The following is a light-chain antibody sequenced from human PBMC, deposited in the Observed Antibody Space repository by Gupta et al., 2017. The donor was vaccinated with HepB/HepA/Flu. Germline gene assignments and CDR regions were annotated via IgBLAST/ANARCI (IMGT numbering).Light chain of an antibody. Sequence: DTEMTQSPSSLSAFVGDRVTITCRASQTISSYLNWYQQKPGKAPNLLIHSASTLQSGVPSRFSGSGSGTDFTLTISSGQPEDFATYYCQHTYNTPPFTFGQGTRLEIK. J-gene: IGKJ5*01. CDR1: QTISSY. CDR2: SAS. V-gene: IGKV1-39*01. CDR3: QHTYNTPPFT.